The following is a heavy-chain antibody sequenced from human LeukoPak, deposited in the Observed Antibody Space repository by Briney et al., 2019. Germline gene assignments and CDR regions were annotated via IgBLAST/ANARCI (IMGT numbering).Heavy chain of an antibody. CDR3: ARSPLGVVTAPQPYYFDY. Sequence: ASVTVSCKASGGTFSSYTISWVRQAPGQGLEGMGRIIPTLGIANYAQKFQGRVTITADKSTSTAYMELSSLRSEDTAVYYCARSPLGVVTAPQPYYFDYWGQGTLVTVSS. CDR1: GGTFSSYT. CDR2: IIPTLGIA. D-gene: IGHD2-21*02. V-gene: IGHV1-69*02. J-gene: IGHJ4*02.